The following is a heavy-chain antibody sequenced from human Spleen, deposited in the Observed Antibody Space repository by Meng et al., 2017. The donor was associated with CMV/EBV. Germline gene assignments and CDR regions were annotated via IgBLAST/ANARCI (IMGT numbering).Heavy chain of an antibody. Sequence: SETLSLTCAVYGGSFSGHYCHWVRQPPGKRLEWIGYIYYNGSTNYNPSLKSRVTISVDTTKNQFFLKLASVTAADTAVYYCARSIAAQNYYYYYGMDVWGQGTTVTVSS. CDR3: ARSIAAQNYYYYYGMDV. J-gene: IGHJ6*02. V-gene: IGHV4-59*11. CDR2: IYYNGST. CDR1: GGSFSGHY. D-gene: IGHD6-6*01.